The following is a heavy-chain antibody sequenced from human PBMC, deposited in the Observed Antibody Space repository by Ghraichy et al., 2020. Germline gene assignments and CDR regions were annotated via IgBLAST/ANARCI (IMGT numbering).Heavy chain of an antibody. D-gene: IGHD1-26*01. Sequence: SETLSLSCGVSGDSVSTSSYYWGWVRQPPGNGPEWIGSIYFTCSTFYNPSLLGRVIVSLYSSKNHFSLKLNSVTAADTSVYYCARGRPPLSGSFPDAGDFWGQGTMVTVSS. J-gene: IGHJ3*01. CDR2: IYFTCST. CDR3: ARGRPPLSGSFPDAGDF. CDR1: GDSVSTSSYY. V-gene: IGHV4-39*02.